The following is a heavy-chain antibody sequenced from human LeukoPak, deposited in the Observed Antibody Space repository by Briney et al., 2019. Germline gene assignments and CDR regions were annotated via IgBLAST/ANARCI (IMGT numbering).Heavy chain of an antibody. J-gene: IGHJ4*02. Sequence: GGSLRLSCAASGFTFSSYGMNWVRQAPGKGLEWVSFISSSSSYIYYADSVKGRFTISRDNAKNSLYLQMNSLRAEDTAVYYCAREYCGGSCQIDYWGQGTLVTVSS. CDR3: AREYCGGSCQIDY. V-gene: IGHV3-21*01. D-gene: IGHD2-15*01. CDR1: GFTFSSYG. CDR2: ISSSSSYI.